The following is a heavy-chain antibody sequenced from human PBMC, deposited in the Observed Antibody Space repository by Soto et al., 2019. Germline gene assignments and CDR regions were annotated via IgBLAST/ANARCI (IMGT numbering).Heavy chain of an antibody. CDR3: ASSPGDWNAFDI. CDR1: GGTFSSYA. Sequence: ASVKVSCKASGGTFSSYAISWVRQAPGQGLEWMGGIIPIFGTANYAQKFQGRVTITADESTSTAYMELSSLRSEDTAVYYCASSPGDWNAFDIWGQGTMVTVSS. CDR2: IIPIFGTA. V-gene: IGHV1-69*13. D-gene: IGHD2-21*02. J-gene: IGHJ3*02.